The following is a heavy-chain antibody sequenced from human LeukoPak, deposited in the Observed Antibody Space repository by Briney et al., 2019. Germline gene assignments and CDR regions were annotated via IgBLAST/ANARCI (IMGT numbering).Heavy chain of an antibody. CDR3: AKDRPNYYGSNGHYYRRDGDY. J-gene: IGHJ4*02. CDR2: ITSSGDGT. CDR1: GFTFSIYA. D-gene: IGHD3-22*01. Sequence: GWSLRLSCAASGFTFSIYAMSSVRPARGKGLQWVSSITSSGDGTYYADCVNGQFTISRDNSENMLYLQMNSLRVADTAVYFCAKDRPNYYGSNGHYYRRDGDYWGQGTLVTVSS. V-gene: IGHV3-23*01.